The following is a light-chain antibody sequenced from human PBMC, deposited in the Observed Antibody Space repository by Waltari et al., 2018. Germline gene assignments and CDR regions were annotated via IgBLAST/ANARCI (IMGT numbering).Light chain of an antibody. CDR1: QYIDNW. Sequence: DVQMTQSPSSVSASVGDRVAITCRASQYIDNWLAWYQQKPGKAPKLLIYSASALQSGVPSRVSGSGSGTDFTLTISNLQPEDFATYYCQQASSFPFTFGPGTKVDVK. CDR3: QQASSFPFT. CDR2: SAS. J-gene: IGKJ3*01. V-gene: IGKV1D-12*01.